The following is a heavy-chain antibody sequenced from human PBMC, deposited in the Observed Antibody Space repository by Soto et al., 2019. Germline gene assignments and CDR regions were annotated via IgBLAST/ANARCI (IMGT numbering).Heavy chain of an antibody. D-gene: IGHD4-17*01. CDR2: ISSSSSTI. J-gene: IGHJ5*02. CDR1: GFTFSSYS. V-gene: IGHV3-48*02. CDR3: ARENYGDNLNCFDP. Sequence: EVQLVESGGGLVQPGGSLRLSCAASGFTFSSYSMNWVRQAPGKGLEWVSYISSSSSTIYYADSVKGRFTISRDNAKNARYLQMNSLRDEDTGVYYCARENYGDNLNCFDPWGPGALVTVSS.